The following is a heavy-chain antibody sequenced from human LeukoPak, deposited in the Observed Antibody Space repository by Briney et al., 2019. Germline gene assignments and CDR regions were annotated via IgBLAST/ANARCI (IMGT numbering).Heavy chain of an antibody. CDR3: ARARTAAEAEYFQH. CDR2: INPNSGGT. Sequence: GASVKVSCKASGYTFTGYYLHWVRQAPGQGLEWMGWINPNSGGTNYAQKFQGRVTITADKSTSTAYMELSSLRSEDTAVYYCARARTAAEAEYFQHWGQGTLVTVSS. CDR1: GYTFTGYY. V-gene: IGHV1-2*02. J-gene: IGHJ1*01. D-gene: IGHD6-13*01.